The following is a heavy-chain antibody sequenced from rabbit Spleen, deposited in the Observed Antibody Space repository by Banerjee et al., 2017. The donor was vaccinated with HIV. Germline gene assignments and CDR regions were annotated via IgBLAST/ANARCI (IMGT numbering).Heavy chain of an antibody. V-gene: IGHV1S40*01. J-gene: IGHJ4*01. CDR1: GFDVSSNYY. CDR3: ARGDSGAAGRGYAISYFRL. CDR2: IYAGNSAYT. Sequence: QQLVESGGGLVKPGASLTLTCKASGFDVSSNYYMCWVRQAPGKGLEWIACIYAGNSAYTYYASWAKGRFTISKTSSTTVTLQMTSLTAADTATYFCARGDSGAAGRGYAISYFRLWGQGTLVTVS. D-gene: IGHD6-1*01.